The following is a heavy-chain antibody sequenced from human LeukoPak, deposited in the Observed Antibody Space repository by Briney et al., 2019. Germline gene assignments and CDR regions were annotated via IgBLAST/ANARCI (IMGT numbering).Heavy chain of an antibody. V-gene: IGHV3-64D*06. J-gene: IGHJ4*02. D-gene: IGHD6-13*01. CDR2: TSNNGDST. CDR1: GFTFSSYA. Sequence: GGSLRLSCAASGFTFSSYAMSWVRQAPGKGLEYVSGTSNNGDSTYYADSVKGRFTISRDNSKNTVYLQMSSLRAEDTAVYYCVKGYSSRWYQGYYFDYWGQGTLVTVSS. CDR3: VKGYSSRWYQGYYFDY.